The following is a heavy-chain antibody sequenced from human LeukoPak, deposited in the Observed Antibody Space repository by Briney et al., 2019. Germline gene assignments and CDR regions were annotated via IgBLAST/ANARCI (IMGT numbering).Heavy chain of an antibody. CDR1: GGTFSSYA. V-gene: IGHV1-69*04. D-gene: IGHD4-17*01. CDR2: IIPIFGIA. J-gene: IGHJ6*02. Sequence: EASVKVSCKAYGGTFSSYAISWVRQAPGQGLEWMGRIIPIFGIANYAQKFQGRVTITADKSTSTAYMELSSLRSEDTAVYYCARSVDGDYVPYYYGMDVWGQGTTVTVSS. CDR3: ARSVDGDYVPYYYGMDV.